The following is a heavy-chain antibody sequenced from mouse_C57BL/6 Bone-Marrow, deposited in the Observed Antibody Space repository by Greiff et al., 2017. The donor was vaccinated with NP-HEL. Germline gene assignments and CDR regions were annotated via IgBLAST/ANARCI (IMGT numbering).Heavy chain of an antibody. V-gene: IGHV1-75*01. CDR3: ARDYYGSSPYIDY. J-gene: IGHJ2*01. CDR2: IFPGSGST. D-gene: IGHD1-1*01. Sequence: QVQLQQSGPELVKPGASVKISCKASGYTFTDYYINWVKQRPGQGLEWIGWIFPGSGSTYYNEKFKGKATLTVDKSSSTAYLLLSSLTSEDSAVYFCARDYYGSSPYIDYWGQGTTLTVSS. CDR1: GYTFTDYY.